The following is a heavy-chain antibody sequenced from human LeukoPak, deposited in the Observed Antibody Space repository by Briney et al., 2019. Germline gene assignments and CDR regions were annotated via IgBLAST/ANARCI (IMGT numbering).Heavy chain of an antibody. V-gene: IGHV4-30-2*01. Sequence: PSETLSLTCTVSGGSISSGGYYWSWIRQPPGKGLEWIGYIYHSGSTYYNPSLKSRVTISVDRSKNQFSLKLSSVTAADTAVYYCASGGRYFDWLLSNWGQGTLVTVSS. D-gene: IGHD3-9*01. CDR1: GGSISSGGYY. J-gene: IGHJ4*02. CDR3: ASGGRYFDWLLSN. CDR2: IYHSGST.